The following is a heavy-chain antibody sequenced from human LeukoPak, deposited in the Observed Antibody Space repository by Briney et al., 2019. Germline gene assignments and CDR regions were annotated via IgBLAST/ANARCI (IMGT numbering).Heavy chain of an antibody. D-gene: IGHD6-19*01. Sequence: GESLRLSXAASGLHFSGTAMSSVRQAPGKGLEWLSAISHDGMNAYYADSVKGRFTISGDNSKKTVPLEMSSLTAADTGVYYCAKDGAQYSSGPECDPRGQGALVTVSP. CDR3: AKDGAQYSSGPECDP. J-gene: IGHJ5*02. V-gene: IGHV3-23*01. CDR1: GLHFSGTA. CDR2: ISHDGMNA.